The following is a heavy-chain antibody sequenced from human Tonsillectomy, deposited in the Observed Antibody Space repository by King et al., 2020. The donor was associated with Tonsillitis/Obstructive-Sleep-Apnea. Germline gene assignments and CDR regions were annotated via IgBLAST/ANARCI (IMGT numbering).Heavy chain of an antibody. CDR1: GFTFSRSA. CDR3: AKPYLIDYIPFDY. D-gene: IGHD4-11*01. Sequence: VQLVESGGGLVQPGGSLRLSCAASGFTFSRSAMSWVRQAPGKGLEGGSALSGSGGRTYYAASVMGRFTIYRYNSKNTLYLQTNSLRAEDTAVYYCAKPYLIDYIPFDYWGQGTLVTVSS. V-gene: IGHV3-23*04. CDR2: LSGSGGRT. J-gene: IGHJ4*02.